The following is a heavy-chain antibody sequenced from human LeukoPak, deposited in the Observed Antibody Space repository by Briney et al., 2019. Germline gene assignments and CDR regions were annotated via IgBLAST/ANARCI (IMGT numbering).Heavy chain of an antibody. CDR2: VATGGDT. CDR1: GFTFSTYA. J-gene: IGHJ4*02. V-gene: IGHV3-23*01. CDR3: ASYYRGSGSYYTFEY. D-gene: IGHD3-10*01. Sequence: QPGGSLRPSCAASGFTFSTYAMSWVRQAPGKGLEWVSSVATGGDTYYADSAKGRFTISRDNSKNTVHLQMNSLRVEDTAEYYCASYYRGSGSYYTFEYWGQGALVTVSS.